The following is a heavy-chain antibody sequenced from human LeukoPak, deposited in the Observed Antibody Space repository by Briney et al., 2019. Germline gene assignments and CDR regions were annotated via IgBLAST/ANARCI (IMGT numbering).Heavy chain of an antibody. CDR1: GGSISSSSYY. D-gene: IGHD3-10*01. CDR3: ARGGRFGELGTWVRRHNYYMDV. V-gene: IGHV4-39*07. CDR2: IYYSGST. Sequence: SETLSLTCTVSGGSISSSSYYWGWIRQPPGKGLEWIGSIYYSGSTYYNPSLKSRVTISVDTSKNQFSLKLSSVTAADTAVYYCARGGRFGELGTWVRRHNYYMDVWGKGTTVTVSS. J-gene: IGHJ6*03.